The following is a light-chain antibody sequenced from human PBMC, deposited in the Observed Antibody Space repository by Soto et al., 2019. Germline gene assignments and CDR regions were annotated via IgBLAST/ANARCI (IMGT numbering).Light chain of an antibody. J-gene: IGLJ1*01. CDR3: SSYTSSSTTV. CDR1: NSDVGVYKS. V-gene: IGLV2-14*03. CDR2: DVT. Sequence: QSVLTQPASVSGSPGQSITISCTGTNSDVGVYKSVSWYQQHPGKAPKLMIYDVTNRPSGISNRFSGSKSGNTASLTISGLQAEDEADYYCSSYTSSSTTVFGSGTKLTVL.